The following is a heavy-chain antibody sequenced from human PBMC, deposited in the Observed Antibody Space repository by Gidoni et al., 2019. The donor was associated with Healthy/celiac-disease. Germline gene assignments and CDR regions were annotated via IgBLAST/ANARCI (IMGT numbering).Heavy chain of an antibody. Sequence: EVQLVPSGAEVKTPGGSLTICCKGSGYSFTWYWLGWVRQMPGKGLEWLGLIYPGDADTRYSTHFQGQVTISADKAISTAYLQWSSLKASDTAMYYCASPHAGYSSSWYSRGDDAFDIWGQGTMVTVSS. CDR3: ASPHAGYSSSWYSRGDDAFDI. CDR1: GYSFTWYW. V-gene: IGHV5-51*01. CDR2: IYPGDADT. J-gene: IGHJ3*02. D-gene: IGHD6-13*01.